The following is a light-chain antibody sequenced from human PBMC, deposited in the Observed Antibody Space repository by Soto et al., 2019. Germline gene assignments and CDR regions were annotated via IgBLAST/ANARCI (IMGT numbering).Light chain of an antibody. Sequence: QSVLTQPPSASGTPGQRVTISCSGSSSNIGSNTVNWYQQLPGTAPKLLIYSNNQRPSGVPDRFSGSKSGTSAPLAISGLQSEDEADYYCAAWDDSLNARVFGGGTKLTVL. CDR3: AAWDDSLNARV. J-gene: IGLJ3*02. CDR2: SNN. V-gene: IGLV1-44*01. CDR1: SSNIGSNT.